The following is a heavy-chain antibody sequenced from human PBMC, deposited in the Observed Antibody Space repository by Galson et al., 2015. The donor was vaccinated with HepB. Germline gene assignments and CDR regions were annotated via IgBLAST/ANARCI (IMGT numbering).Heavy chain of an antibody. CDR2: ISSSSSYI. CDR3: ARAAYGSGSYFDY. J-gene: IGHJ4*02. D-gene: IGHD3-10*01. V-gene: IGHV3-21*01. CDR1: GFTFSSYS. Sequence: LRLSCAASGFTFSSYSMNWVRQAPGKGLEWVSSISSSSSYIYYADSVKGRFTISRDNAKNSLYLQMNSLRAEDTAVYYCARAAYGSGSYFDYWGQGTLVTVSS.